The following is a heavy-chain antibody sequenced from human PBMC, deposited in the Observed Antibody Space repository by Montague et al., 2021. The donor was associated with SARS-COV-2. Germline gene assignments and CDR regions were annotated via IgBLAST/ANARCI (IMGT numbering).Heavy chain of an antibody. CDR1: GGSISTGSYY. CDR3: ARQYIGYNRRFDY. J-gene: IGHJ4*02. Sequence: TLSLTCTVSGGSISTGSYYWSWIRQPAGKGLEWIGRISSSGGIDYNASLKSRVTMSLDTSKIQLSLKLSSVTAADTAVYYCARQYIGYNRRFDYWGQGALVTVSP. V-gene: IGHV4-61*02. D-gene: IGHD5-12*01. CDR2: ISSSGGI.